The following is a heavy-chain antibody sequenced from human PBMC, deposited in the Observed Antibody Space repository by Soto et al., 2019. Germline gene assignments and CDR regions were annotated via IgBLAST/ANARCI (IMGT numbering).Heavy chain of an antibody. J-gene: IGHJ4*02. Sequence: GSLRLSCAASGFPFSRYAMSWVRQAPGKGLEWVSAISGSGGSTYYADSVKGRFTISRDNSKNTLYLQMNSLRAEDTAVYYCAKSPLMITFGGVIVIHFDYWGQGTLVTVSS. CDR2: ISGSGGST. D-gene: IGHD3-16*02. V-gene: IGHV3-23*01. CDR1: GFPFSRYA. CDR3: AKSPLMITFGGVIVIHFDY.